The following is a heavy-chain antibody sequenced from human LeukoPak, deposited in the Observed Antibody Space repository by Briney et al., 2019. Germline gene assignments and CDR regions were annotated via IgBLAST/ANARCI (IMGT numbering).Heavy chain of an antibody. CDR2: INPDTGEP. CDR1: GYIFSGYY. Sequence: ASVKLSCKASGYIFSGYYMHWVRLAPGQGLEWVGRINPDTGEPSYARKFRSWVTITTDTSVSSGYMELSRLKSDDTGVYYCVTSDYFDFWGQGTLVIVSS. V-gene: IGHV1-2*04. J-gene: IGHJ4*02. CDR3: VTSDYFDF.